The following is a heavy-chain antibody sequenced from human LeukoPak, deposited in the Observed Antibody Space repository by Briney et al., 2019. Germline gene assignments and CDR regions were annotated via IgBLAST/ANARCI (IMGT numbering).Heavy chain of an antibody. CDR3: ARRSTFGTRYYFQH. D-gene: IGHD3-16*01. V-gene: IGHV4-34*01. CDR1: GGSFSGYY. CDR2: INHSGST. Sequence: SETLSLTCAVYGGSFSGYYWSWIRQPPGKGLEWIGEINHSGSTNYNPSLKSRVTISVDTSKNQFSLKLSSVTAADTAVYYCARRSTFGTRYYFQHWGQDTLVTVSS. J-gene: IGHJ1*01.